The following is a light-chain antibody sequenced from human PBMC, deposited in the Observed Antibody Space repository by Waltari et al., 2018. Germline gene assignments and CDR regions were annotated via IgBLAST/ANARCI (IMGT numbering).Light chain of an antibody. V-gene: IGKV1-39*01. CDR3: QQSYNTLAWT. Sequence: DIQMTQSPSSLSASVGDRVTITCRASQSIRDSLNWYQQKPGKAPKLLIYSASSFQSGVPSRFSGSGSGTDFTLTVSSLQPEDFATYYCQQSYNTLAWTFGQGTKVEIK. CDR1: QSIRDS. CDR2: SAS. J-gene: IGKJ1*01.